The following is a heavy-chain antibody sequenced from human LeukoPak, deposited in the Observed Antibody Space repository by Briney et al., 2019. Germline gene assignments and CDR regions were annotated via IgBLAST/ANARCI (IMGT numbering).Heavy chain of an antibody. CDR2: ILPIFGTA. J-gene: IGHJ4*02. D-gene: IGHD3-3*01. Sequence: GSSVKVSCKVSGGSFTNNAISWVRQAPGQGPEWMGRILPIFGTAEYAERFQGRLTLTADKSTTTAYIELTSLKIEDTALYFCTRGKGFVGHLDFWGQGTLVTVSS. V-gene: IGHV1-69*06. CDR3: TRGKGFVGHLDF. CDR1: GGSFTNNA.